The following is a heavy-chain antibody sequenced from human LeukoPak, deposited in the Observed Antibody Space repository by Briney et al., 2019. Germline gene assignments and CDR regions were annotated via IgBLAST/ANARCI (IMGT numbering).Heavy chain of an antibody. D-gene: IGHD7-27*01. Sequence: PGGSLRLSCAASGFTFSSYSMNWVRQAPGKGLEWVSSISSSSSYIYYADSVKGRFTISRDNAKNSLYLQMNSLRAEDTAVYYCARVGTGDDPDASWFDYWGQGTLVTVSS. J-gene: IGHJ4*02. CDR1: GFTFSSYS. V-gene: IGHV3-21*01. CDR2: ISSSSSYI. CDR3: ARVGTGDDPDASWFDY.